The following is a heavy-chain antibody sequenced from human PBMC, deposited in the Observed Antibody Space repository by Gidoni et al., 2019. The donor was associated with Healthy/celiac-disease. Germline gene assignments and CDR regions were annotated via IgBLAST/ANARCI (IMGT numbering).Heavy chain of an antibody. V-gene: IGHV4-39*07. CDR2: IYYSGST. Sequence: QLPLQESGPGLVKPSETLSLTFTVSGCFISSSRYYWGWIRQHPGKGLEWIGIIYYSGSTYYKPSRKSRVTISVDTSKNQFSLKLSSVTAADTAVYYCARARSGSYGYWGQGTLVTVSS. CDR1: GCFISSSRYY. D-gene: IGHD1-26*01. CDR3: ARARSGSYGY. J-gene: IGHJ4*02.